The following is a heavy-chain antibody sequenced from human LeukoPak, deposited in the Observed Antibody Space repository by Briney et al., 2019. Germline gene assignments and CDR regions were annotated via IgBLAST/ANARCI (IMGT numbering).Heavy chain of an antibody. Sequence: GGFLRLSCAASGFTFSSYGMHWVRQAPGKGLEWVAVIWYDGSNKYYADSVKGRFTISRDNSKNTLYLQMNSLRAEDTAVYYCARDRRRREWLVPDYYYYGMDVWGQGTTVTVSS. CDR2: IWYDGSNK. D-gene: IGHD6-19*01. V-gene: IGHV3-33*01. CDR3: ARDRRRREWLVPDYYYYGMDV. J-gene: IGHJ6*02. CDR1: GFTFSSYG.